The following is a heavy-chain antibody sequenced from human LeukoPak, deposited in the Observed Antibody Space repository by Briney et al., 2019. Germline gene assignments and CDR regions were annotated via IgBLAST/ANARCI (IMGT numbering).Heavy chain of an antibody. J-gene: IGHJ4*02. CDR2: IRYDGSNK. D-gene: IGHD2/OR15-2a*01. CDR3: AKDRRRDYFGNFDY. Sequence: GGSLRLSCAASGFTFSSYGMHWVRQAPGKGLEWVAFIRYDGSNKYYADSVKGRFTISRDNSKNTLYLQMNSLRAEDTAVYYCAKDRRRDYFGNFDYWGQGTLVTVSS. V-gene: IGHV3-30*02. CDR1: GFTFSSYG.